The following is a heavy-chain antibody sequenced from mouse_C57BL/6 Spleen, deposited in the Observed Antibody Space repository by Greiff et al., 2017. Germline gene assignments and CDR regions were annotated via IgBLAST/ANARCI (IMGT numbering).Heavy chain of an antibody. CDR1: GYTFTSYW. Sequence: VQLQQPGAELVKPGASVKLSCKASGYTFTSYWMHWVKQRPGQGLEWIGMIHPNSGSTNYNEKFKSKATLTVDKSSSTAYMLLSSLTSEDSAVYYCARPYLYYAMDYWGQGTSVTVSS. CDR3: ARPYLYYAMDY. V-gene: IGHV1-64*01. CDR2: IHPNSGST. D-gene: IGHD5-1*01. J-gene: IGHJ4*01.